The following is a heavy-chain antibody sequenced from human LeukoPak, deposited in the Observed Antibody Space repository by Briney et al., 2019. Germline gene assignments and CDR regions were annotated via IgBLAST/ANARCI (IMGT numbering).Heavy chain of an antibody. D-gene: IGHD3-22*01. J-gene: IGHJ4*02. CDR2: INPNSGGT. Sequence: GASVKVSCKASGYTFTGYYMHWVRQAPGQGLEWMGWINPNSGGTNYAQKFQGRVTMTRDTSISTAYMELSRLRSDDTAVYYCARDRDYYDSSLDYWGQGTLVIVSS. V-gene: IGHV1-2*02. CDR3: ARDRDYYDSSLDY. CDR1: GYTFTGYY.